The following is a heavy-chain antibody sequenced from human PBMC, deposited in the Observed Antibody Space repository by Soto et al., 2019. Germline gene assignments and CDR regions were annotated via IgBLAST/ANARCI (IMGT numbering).Heavy chain of an antibody. Sequence: ASVKVSCKASGYIFTDYYMHWVRQAPGQGLEWMGTINPKGGSTTYAQNLQDRVTLTRDTSTSTVYMELSSLRSEDTAIYFCTRDRYELDIIVLITPDYWGQGTPVTVSS. CDR3: TRDRYELDIIVLITPDY. CDR2: INPKGGST. V-gene: IGHV1-46*03. D-gene: IGHD3-22*01. CDR1: GYIFTDYY. J-gene: IGHJ4*02.